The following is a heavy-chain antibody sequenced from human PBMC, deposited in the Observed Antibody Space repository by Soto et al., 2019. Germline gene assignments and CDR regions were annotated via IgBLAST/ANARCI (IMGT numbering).Heavy chain of an antibody. J-gene: IGHJ4*02. CDR1: GFTFRSYA. D-gene: IGHD3-10*01. CDR2: ISRDGTNK. Sequence: LRLSCAAPGFTFRSYAIYWVRQAPGKGLEWVAVISRDGTNKYYVDSVKGRFTISRDNSKDTVYLQMNSLRDEDSAMFYCARSRSGAVADSFDFWGQGTLVTVSS. V-gene: IGHV3-30*04. CDR3: ARSRSGAVADSFDF.